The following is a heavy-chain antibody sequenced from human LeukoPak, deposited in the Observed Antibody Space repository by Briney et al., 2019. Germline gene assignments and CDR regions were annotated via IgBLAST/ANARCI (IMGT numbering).Heavy chain of an antibody. CDR3: ARCSSWYSPCDY. D-gene: IGHD6-13*01. CDR1: GFSLSTSGVG. CDR2: IYWDDDK. Sequence: SGPTLVKPTQTLTLTCTFSGFSLSTSGVGVGWIRQPPGKALEWLALIYWDDDKRYSPSLKSRLTITKDTSKNQVVLTMTNMDPVDTATYYCARCSSWYSPCDYWGQGTLVTVSS. J-gene: IGHJ4*02. V-gene: IGHV2-5*02.